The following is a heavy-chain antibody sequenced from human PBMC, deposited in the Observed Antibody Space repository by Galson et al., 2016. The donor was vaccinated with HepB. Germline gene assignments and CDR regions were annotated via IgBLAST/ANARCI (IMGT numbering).Heavy chain of an antibody. Sequence: SLRLSCAVSGFIFSSYCMNWVRQAPGKGLEWLSYISSSSNTIKYADSVKGRFTISKDNARHSLSLQMNSLSAEDTAVYYCARGGIGGFPDYYYYGMDVWGQGTPVTVSS. CDR2: ISSSSNTI. CDR3: ARGGIGGFPDYYYYGMDV. D-gene: IGHD6-13*01. V-gene: IGHV3-48*04. CDR1: GFIFSSYC. J-gene: IGHJ6*02.